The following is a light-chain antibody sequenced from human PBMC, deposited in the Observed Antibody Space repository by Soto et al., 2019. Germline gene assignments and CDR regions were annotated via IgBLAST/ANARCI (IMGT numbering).Light chain of an antibody. V-gene: IGKV3-20*01. Sequence: EIVLTQSPGTLSLSPGERATLSCRASQSVSSSYLAWYQQKPGQAPRLLIYGASSRATGIPDRFSGSGSATDFTLTISRLEPEDFAVYYCQQYPRTFGQGTKVEIK. CDR1: QSVSSSY. CDR2: GAS. J-gene: IGKJ1*01. CDR3: QQYPRT.